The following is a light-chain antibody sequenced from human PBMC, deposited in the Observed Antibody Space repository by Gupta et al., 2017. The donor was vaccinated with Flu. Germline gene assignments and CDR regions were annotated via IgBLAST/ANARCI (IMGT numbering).Light chain of an antibody. CDR1: SPSMGSNS. J-gene: IGLJ3*02. CDR3: AAWDDSLSGWV. V-gene: IGLV1-47*01. Sequence: VQSQPPSATGPPGLGFAVSSSLTSPSMGSNSVYWYLQLPGTAPKLLIYRNNKRPSGVPDRFSGSKSGTSATLAISGLRSEDAADYYCAAWDDSLSGWVFGGGTKLTVL. CDR2: RNN.